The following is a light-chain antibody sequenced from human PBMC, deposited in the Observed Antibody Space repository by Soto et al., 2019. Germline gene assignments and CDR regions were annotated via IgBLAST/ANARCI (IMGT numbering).Light chain of an antibody. CDR1: QTISSW. Sequence: DIQMTQSPSTLSGSVGDRVTISCRASQTISSWLAWYQQKPGKAPKLLIYDASSLESGVPSRFSGSGSGTEFTLTISSLQPDDSATYYCQQYKSYSPRTFGQGTKVDIK. J-gene: IGKJ1*01. CDR3: QQYKSYSPRT. CDR2: DAS. V-gene: IGKV1-5*01.